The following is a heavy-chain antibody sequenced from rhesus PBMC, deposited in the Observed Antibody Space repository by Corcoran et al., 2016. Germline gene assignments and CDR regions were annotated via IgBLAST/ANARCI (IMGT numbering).Heavy chain of an antibody. D-gene: IGHD3-34*01. CDR3: ATDVLSGVIINFGY. CDR1: GYTFTDYY. J-gene: IGHJ4*01. V-gene: IGHV1-111*02. CDR2: VDHEDGEA. Sequence: EVQLVQSGAEVKKPGASVKISCKASGYTFTDYYLHWVRQAPGKGLEWMGRVDHEDGEAIPAQKFQDRVTITADTSTDTAYMELSSLRSEDTAVYYCATDVLSGVIINFGYWGQGVLVTVSS.